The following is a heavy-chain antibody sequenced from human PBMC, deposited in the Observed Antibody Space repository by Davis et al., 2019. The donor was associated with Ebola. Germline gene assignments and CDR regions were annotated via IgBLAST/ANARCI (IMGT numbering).Heavy chain of an antibody. CDR2: INPNSGGT. CDR3: ARARGGTEYDAFDI. D-gene: IGHD2-8*02. J-gene: IGHJ3*02. CDR1: GYTFTGYY. V-gene: IGHV1-2*02. Sequence: ASVKVSCKASGYTFTGYYMQWVRQAPGQGLEWMGWINPNSGGTNYAQKFQGRVTMTRDTSISTAYMELSILRSDDTAVYYCARARGGTEYDAFDIWGQGTMVTVSS.